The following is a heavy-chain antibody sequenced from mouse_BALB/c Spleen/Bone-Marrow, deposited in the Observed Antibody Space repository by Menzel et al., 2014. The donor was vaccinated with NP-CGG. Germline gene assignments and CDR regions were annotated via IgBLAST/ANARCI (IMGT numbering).Heavy chain of an antibody. D-gene: IGHD3-1*01. Sequence: DVILVESGGGLVQPGGSLKLSCAASGFTFSSYSMSWVRQTPEKRLEWVAYISNGDGSTYYPDTVKGRFTISRDNAKNTLYLQMSSLKSEDTAMYYCARQLGLRVDYWGQGSSVTVSS. J-gene: IGHJ4*01. CDR3: ARQLGLRVDY. V-gene: IGHV5-12-2*01. CDR1: GFTFSSYS. CDR2: ISNGDGST.